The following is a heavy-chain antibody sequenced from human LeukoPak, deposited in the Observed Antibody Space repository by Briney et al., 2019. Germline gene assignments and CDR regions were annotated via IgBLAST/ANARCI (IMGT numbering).Heavy chain of an antibody. CDR1: GYTFTGYY. D-gene: IGHD3-10*01. CDR3: ARDGPRPIWFGELDYYYYMDV. J-gene: IGHJ6*03. Sequence: ASVKVSCKASGYTFTGYYMHWVRQAPGQGLEWMGWINPNTGDTNYAQKSQGRVTMTRDTSSSTAYMELSRLRSDDTAVYYCARDGPRPIWFGELDYYYYMDVWGKGTTVTVSS. V-gene: IGHV1-2*02. CDR2: INPNTGDT.